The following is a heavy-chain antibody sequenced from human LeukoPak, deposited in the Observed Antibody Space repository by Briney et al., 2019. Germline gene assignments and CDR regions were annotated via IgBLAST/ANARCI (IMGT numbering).Heavy chain of an antibody. CDR3: ARDQDVAAAGTWGSLDY. J-gene: IGHJ4*02. D-gene: IGHD6-13*01. V-gene: IGHV3-30*03. CDR2: ISYDATNK. Sequence: GGSLRLSCAASGFTFRSYAMHWVRQAPGKGLEWVAVISYDATNKYYTDSVKGRFTISRDNSKNTLYLQMNSLRAEDTAVYYCARDQDVAAAGTWGSLDYWGQGTLVTVSS. CDR1: GFTFRSYA.